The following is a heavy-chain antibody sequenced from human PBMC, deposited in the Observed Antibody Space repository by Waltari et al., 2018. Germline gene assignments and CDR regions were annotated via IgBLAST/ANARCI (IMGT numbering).Heavy chain of an antibody. Sequence: QVQLQESGPGLVKPSGTLSLTCAVSGGSISSSNWWSWVRQPPGKGLEWIGEIYHSGSTNYNPSLKSRVTISVDKSKNQFSLKLSSVTAADTAVYYWAREQERQGRYSGYDRALGYWGQGTLVTVSS. CDR3: AREQERQGRYSGYDRALGY. CDR2: IYHSGST. D-gene: IGHD5-12*01. V-gene: IGHV4-4*02. CDR1: GGSISSSNW. J-gene: IGHJ4*02.